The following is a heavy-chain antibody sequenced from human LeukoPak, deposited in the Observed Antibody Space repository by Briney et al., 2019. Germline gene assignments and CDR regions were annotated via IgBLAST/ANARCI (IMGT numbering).Heavy chain of an antibody. V-gene: IGHV3-66*01. CDR1: GFSVSSNY. Sequence: GGSLRLSCAASGFSVSSNYMSWVRQAPGKGLEWVSVIYSGGSTYYADSVKGRFTVSRDNSKNTLYLHMNSLRVEDTAVYYSATLARRVTAILDYWGQGTLVTVSS. J-gene: IGHJ4*02. CDR2: IYSGGST. CDR3: ATLARRVTAILDY. D-gene: IGHD2-21*02.